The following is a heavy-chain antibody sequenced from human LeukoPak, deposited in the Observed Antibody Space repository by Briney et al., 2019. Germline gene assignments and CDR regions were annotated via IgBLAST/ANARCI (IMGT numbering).Heavy chain of an antibody. D-gene: IGHD1-26*01. CDR2: ISSSSSTI. CDR1: GFTFSSYS. V-gene: IGHV3-48*04. CDR3: ARGRKWELPDY. Sequence: GGSLRLSCAASGFTFSSYSMNWVRQAPGKGLEWVSYISSSSSTIYYADSVKGRFTISRDNAKNSLYLQMNSLRAEDTAVYYCARGRKWELPDYWGQGTLVTVSS. J-gene: IGHJ4*02.